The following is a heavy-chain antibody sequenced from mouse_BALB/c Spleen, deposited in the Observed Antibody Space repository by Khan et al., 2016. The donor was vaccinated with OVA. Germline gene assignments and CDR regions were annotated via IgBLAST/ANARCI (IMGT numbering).Heavy chain of an antibody. V-gene: IGHV1S81*02. CDR2: INPSDGRS. CDR3: TRGGYGSLAY. Sequence: QVQLQQPGAELVKPGASVKLSCKASGYTFTSYWMHWVKQRPGQGLDWIGYINPSDGRSHYNEKFKNKATLTVDESSSTASMQLSRLTSEDSAVYFCTRGGYGSLAYWGQGTLVTGSA. CDR1: GYTFTSYW. D-gene: IGHD2-10*02. J-gene: IGHJ3*01.